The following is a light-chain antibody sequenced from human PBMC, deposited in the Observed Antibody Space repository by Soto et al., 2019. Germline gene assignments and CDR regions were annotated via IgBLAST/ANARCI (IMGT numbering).Light chain of an antibody. CDR1: SSDVGGYNF. Sequence: QSVLTQPASGSGSPGQSITISCTGTSSDVGGYNFVSWYQQHPGKAPKLIIYEVSHRPSGVSNRFSGSKSGNTASLTISGLQAEDEADYYCSSYTSSSPLYVFGTGTKVTVL. V-gene: IGLV2-14*01. CDR3: SSYTSSSPLYV. J-gene: IGLJ1*01. CDR2: EVS.